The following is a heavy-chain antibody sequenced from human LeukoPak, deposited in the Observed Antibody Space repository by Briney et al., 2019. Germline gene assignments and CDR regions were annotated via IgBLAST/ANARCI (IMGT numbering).Heavy chain of an antibody. CDR1: GFTFSSYG. CDR2: IRYDGSNE. D-gene: IGHD6-13*01. V-gene: IGHV3-30*02. Sequence: GGSLRLSCAASGFTFSSYGMHWVRQAPGKGLEWVSFIRYDGSNEYYADSVKGRFTISRDNSKNTVNVQMNSLRAEDTAVYYCAKATSPVHSRNWFDSWGQGTLVTVSS. J-gene: IGHJ5*01. CDR3: AKATSPVHSRNWFDS.